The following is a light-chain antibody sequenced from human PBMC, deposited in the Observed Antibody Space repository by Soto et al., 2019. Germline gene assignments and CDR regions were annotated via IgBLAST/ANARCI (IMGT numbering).Light chain of an antibody. CDR1: QSLLHSDGKTF. CDR3: MQSLQHPYT. CDR2: EVS. J-gene: IGKJ2*01. Sequence: DIVMTKTPVSLSVTPGQPASISCKSSQSLLHSDGKTFLYWYLQRPGQPPQLLISEVSSRFSGVANRFSGSGSGTDFTLKISRVEAEDAGVYYCMQSLQHPYTFGQGTKLEIK. V-gene: IGKV2D-29*01.